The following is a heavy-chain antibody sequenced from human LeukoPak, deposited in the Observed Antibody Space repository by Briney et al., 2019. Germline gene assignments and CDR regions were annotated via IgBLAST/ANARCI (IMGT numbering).Heavy chain of an antibody. Sequence: ASVKVSCKASGYTFTSYGISWVRQAPGQGLEWMGWINPNSGGTNYAQKFQGRVTMTRDTSISTAYMELSRLRSDDTAVYYCETHGIAVAANSGHYFDYWGQGTLVTVSS. CDR2: INPNSGGT. V-gene: IGHV1-2*02. D-gene: IGHD6-19*01. J-gene: IGHJ4*02. CDR1: GYTFTSYG. CDR3: ETHGIAVAANSGHYFDY.